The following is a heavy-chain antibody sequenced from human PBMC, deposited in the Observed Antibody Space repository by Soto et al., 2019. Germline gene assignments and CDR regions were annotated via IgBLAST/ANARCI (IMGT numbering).Heavy chain of an antibody. Sequence: LVESGGDLVYPGGSLRLSCVASGFRFSDHSMNWVRQAPGKGLQWISYISSNSDTTYYADSVKGRFTVSRDKAKNALFLQMNSLRDDDTATYYCARLPKGSLVTAWGQGARVTVSS. CDR3: ARLPKGSLVTA. J-gene: IGHJ4*02. CDR1: GFRFSDHS. V-gene: IGHV3-48*02. CDR2: ISSNSDTT. D-gene: IGHD2-21*02.